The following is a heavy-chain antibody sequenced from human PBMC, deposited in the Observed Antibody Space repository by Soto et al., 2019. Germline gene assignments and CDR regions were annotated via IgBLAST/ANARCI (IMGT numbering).Heavy chain of an antibody. CDR1: SRAISSSSYS. CDR2: IYYSGST. J-gene: IGHJ6*02. Sequence: SEILSLTCTGSSRAISSSSYSCGLIRQPLVKWLEGIGSIYYSGSTYYTPSLKSRVPISVDTSKNQFSLKLSSVTAADTAVYYCARRLYYDSSGFEGGGMDVWGQGTTVT. CDR3: ARRLYYDSSGFEGGGMDV. D-gene: IGHD3-22*01. V-gene: IGHV4-39*01.